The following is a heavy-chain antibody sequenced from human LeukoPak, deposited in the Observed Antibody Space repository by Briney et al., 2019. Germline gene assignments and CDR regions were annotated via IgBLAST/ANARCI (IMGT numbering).Heavy chain of an antibody. V-gene: IGHV4-39*02. CDR3: AREAVRALPDY. Sequence: SETLSLTCTVSGDSISISSYSWGWIRQPPGKGLEWIGSVYYGGTIYYNPPLNSRATISADTSKNQFSLKLSSVTAADTAVYYCAREAVRALPDYWGQGTLVTVSS. D-gene: IGHD3-10*01. CDR2: VYYGGTI. J-gene: IGHJ4*02. CDR1: GDSISISSYS.